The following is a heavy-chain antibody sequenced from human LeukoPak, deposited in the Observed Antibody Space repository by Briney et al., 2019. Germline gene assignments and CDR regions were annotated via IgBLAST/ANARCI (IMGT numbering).Heavy chain of an antibody. D-gene: IGHD3-10*02. CDR2: ISSSGSTI. CDR1: GFTFSSYE. CDR3: AELGITMIGGV. J-gene: IGHJ6*04. Sequence: GGSLRPSCAASGFTFSSYEMNWVRQAPGKGLEWVSYISSSGSTIYYADSVKGRFTISRDNAKNSLYLQMNSLRAEDTAVYYCAELGITMIGGVWGKGTTVTISS. V-gene: IGHV3-48*03.